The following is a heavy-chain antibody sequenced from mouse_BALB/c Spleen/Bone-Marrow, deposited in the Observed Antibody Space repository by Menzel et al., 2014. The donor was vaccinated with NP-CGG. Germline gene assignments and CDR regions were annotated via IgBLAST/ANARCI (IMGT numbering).Heavy chain of an antibody. V-gene: IGHV7-3*02. CDR2: IRNKANGYTT. CDR3: ARDQGRVLIDY. J-gene: IGHJ2*01. Sequence: EVKLMDSGGGLVQPGGSLRLSCATSGFTFPDYYMNWVRQPPGKALEWLGFIRNKANGYTTEYSASVKGRFTVSKDNSQNILYLQMNTLRAEDSATYCCARDQGRVLIDYWGQGTTLTVSS. CDR1: GFTFPDYY.